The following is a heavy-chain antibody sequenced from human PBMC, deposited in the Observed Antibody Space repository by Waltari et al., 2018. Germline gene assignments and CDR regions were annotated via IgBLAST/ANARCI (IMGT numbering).Heavy chain of an antibody. CDR3: AKGGIVGTVGPYYVDI. CDR1: GFQFGDYA. D-gene: IGHD2-21*01. J-gene: IGHJ6*03. V-gene: IGHV3-30-3*02. CDR2: MSYAYSRL. Sequence: QGQLVESGGGVLQPGGSLTLPCEASGFQFGDYAMHWVRGGPGRGWGGLGFMSYAYSRLYNAGSIAGRFIISRDGAQKTVQIRLTSLRVNDTAVYYCAKGGIVGTVGPYYVDIWGRGTSVFVSS.